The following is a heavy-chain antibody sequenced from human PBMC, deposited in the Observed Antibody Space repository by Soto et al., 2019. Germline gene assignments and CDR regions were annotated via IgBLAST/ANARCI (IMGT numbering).Heavy chain of an antibody. J-gene: IGHJ4*02. CDR1: VFTFSSYA. Sequence: GALRLAGAASVFTFSSYAMSWVRQAPGKGLEWVSAISGSGGSTYYADSVKGRFTISRDNSKNTLYLQMNSLRAEDTAVYYCAKDQGGAAAGIFDYWGQGTLVTVSS. CDR2: ISGSGGST. V-gene: IGHV3-23*01. CDR3: AKDQGGAAAGIFDY. D-gene: IGHD6-13*01.